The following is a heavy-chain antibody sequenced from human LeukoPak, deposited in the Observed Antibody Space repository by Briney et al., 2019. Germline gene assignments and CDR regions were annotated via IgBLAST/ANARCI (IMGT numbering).Heavy chain of an antibody. Sequence: ASVKVSCKASGYTFTSYGISWVRQAPGQGLEWMGWISAYNGNTNYAQKPQGRVTMTTDTSTSTAYMELRSLRSDDTAVYYCAREVAPNGPSGYWGQGTLVTVSS. CDR3: AREVAPNGPSGY. CDR1: GYTFTSYG. D-gene: IGHD5-12*01. CDR2: ISAYNGNT. V-gene: IGHV1-18*01. J-gene: IGHJ4*02.